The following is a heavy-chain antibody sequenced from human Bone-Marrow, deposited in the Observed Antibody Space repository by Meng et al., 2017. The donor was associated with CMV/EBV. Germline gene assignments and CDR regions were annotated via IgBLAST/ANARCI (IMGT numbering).Heavy chain of an antibody. V-gene: IGHV1-69*04. CDR3: ARDPVKRAVLMVYAPHFDY. CDR1: GGTFSSYA. CDR2: IIPILGIA. J-gene: IGHJ4*02. Sequence: SVKVSCKASGGTFSSYAISWVRQAPGQGLEWMGRIIPILGIANYAQKFQGRVTITADKSTSTAYMELSSLRSEDTAVYYCARDPVKRAVLMVYAPHFDYWGQGTLVTVSS. D-gene: IGHD2-8*01.